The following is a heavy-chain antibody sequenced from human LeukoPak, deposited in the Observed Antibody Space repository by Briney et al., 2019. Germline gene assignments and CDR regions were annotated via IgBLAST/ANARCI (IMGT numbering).Heavy chain of an antibody. J-gene: IGHJ4*02. CDR2: IYTSGST. CDR1: GGSISSYY. V-gene: IGHV4-4*07. Sequence: SETLSLTCTVSGGSISSYYWSWIRQPAGKGLEWIGRIYTSGSTNYNPSLKSRVTMSVDTSKKQFSLKLSSVTAADTAVYYCASETYYYDSSGPSPFDYWGQGTLVTVSS. CDR3: ASETYYYDSSGPSPFDY. D-gene: IGHD3-22*01.